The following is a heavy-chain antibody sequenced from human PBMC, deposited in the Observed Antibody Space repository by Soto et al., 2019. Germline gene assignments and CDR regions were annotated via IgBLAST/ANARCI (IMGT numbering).Heavy chain of an antibody. V-gene: IGHV3-21*01. Sequence: VQLVESGGGLVKPGGSLRLSCAASGFTFSSYSMNWVRQAPGKGLAWVSSISSSSSYIYYADSVKGRFTISRDNAKNSLYLQMNSLRAEDTAVYYCARAPWGGDSYGMDVWGQGTTVTVSS. D-gene: IGHD2-21*02. CDR1: GFTFSSYS. J-gene: IGHJ6*02. CDR3: ARAPWGGDSYGMDV. CDR2: ISSSSSYI.